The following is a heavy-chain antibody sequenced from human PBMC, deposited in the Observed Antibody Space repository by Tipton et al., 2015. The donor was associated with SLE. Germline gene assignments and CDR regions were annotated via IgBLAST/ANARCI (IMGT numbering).Heavy chain of an antibody. Sequence: SLRLSCAASGFTFSSYEMNWVRQAPGKGLEWVSYISSSGSTIYYADSVKGRFTISRDNAKNSLYLQMNSLRAEDTAVYYCASAPGGLFDPWGQGTLVTVSS. J-gene: IGHJ5*02. V-gene: IGHV3-48*03. D-gene: IGHD4-23*01. CDR3: ASAPGGLFDP. CDR1: GFTFSSYE. CDR2: ISSSGSTI.